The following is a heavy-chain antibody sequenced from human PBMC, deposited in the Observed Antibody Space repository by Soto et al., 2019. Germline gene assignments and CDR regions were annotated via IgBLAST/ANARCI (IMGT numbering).Heavy chain of an antibody. Sequence: GGSLRLSCAASGFIFSTYSMNWVRQAPGKGLEWVSSISSSSSYIYYADSLKGRFTISRDNAKNSVYLQMNSLRAEDTAVYYCARGIAARTPPDNWGQGTLVTVSS. CDR2: ISSSSSYI. D-gene: IGHD6-6*01. V-gene: IGHV3-21*01. CDR3: ARGIAARTPPDN. J-gene: IGHJ4*02. CDR1: GFIFSTYS.